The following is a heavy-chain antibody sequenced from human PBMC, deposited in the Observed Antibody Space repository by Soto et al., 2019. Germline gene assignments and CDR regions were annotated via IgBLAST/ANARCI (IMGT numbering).Heavy chain of an antibody. CDR2: INPMGGST. Sequence: QEQLVQSGAEVKEPGASVKLSCKASGYTFINYYIHWVRQARGQGLEWMAIINPMGGSTNYAQEFQGRVTLTSDTSTSTVYMELSSLRFEDTALFYCARDLAAGDLWGQGTLVTVSS. CDR1: GYTFINYY. CDR3: ARDLAAGDL. D-gene: IGHD6-13*01. V-gene: IGHV1-46*01. J-gene: IGHJ5*02.